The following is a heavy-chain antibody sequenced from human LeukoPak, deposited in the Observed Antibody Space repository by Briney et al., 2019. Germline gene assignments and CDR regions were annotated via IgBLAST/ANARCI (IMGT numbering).Heavy chain of an antibody. CDR2: IKSKSDGGAT. J-gene: IGHJ4*02. CDR1: GFTFSYAW. CDR3: YTVLVWGGYDAKETDK. D-gene: IGHD5-12*01. V-gene: IGHV3-15*01. Sequence: GGCLRLSCVASGFTFSYAWMNWVRQAPGKGLECVGRIKSKSDGGATDYTAPVKGRFTISRDDSENTLYLNMNSLGTEDTGVYYCYTVLVWGGYDAKETDKWGQGTLVTVSS.